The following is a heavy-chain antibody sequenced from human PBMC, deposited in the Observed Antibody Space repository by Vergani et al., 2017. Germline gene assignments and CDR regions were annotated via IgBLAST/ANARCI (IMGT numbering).Heavy chain of an antibody. D-gene: IGHD2-15*01. J-gene: IGHJ6*02. CDR3: ARRHIVVVIAATHVYYYYCMDV. CDR1: GYTFTSYY. CDR2: INPSGGST. V-gene: IGHV1-46*01. Sequence: QVQLVQSGAEVKKPGASVKVSCKASGYTFTSYYMHWVRQAPGQGLEWMGIINPSGGSTSYAQKFQGRVTMTRDTSTSTVYMELSSLRSEDTAVYYCARRHIVVVIAATHVYYYYCMDVWGQGTTVTVSS.